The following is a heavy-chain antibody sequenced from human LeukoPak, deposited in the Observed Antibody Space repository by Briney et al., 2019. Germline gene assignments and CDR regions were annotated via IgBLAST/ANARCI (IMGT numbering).Heavy chain of an antibody. J-gene: IGHJ5*02. V-gene: IGHV1-2*02. CDR1: GYTFTVYY. CDR2: INPNSGGT. CDR3: ARDMTTVTSGWFDP. Sequence: ASVKVSCKASGYTFTVYYIHWGRQAPGQGLEWMGWINPNSGGTNYAQKFQGRVTMTRDTSISTAYMELSRLRSDDTAVYYCARDMTTVTSGWFDPWGQGTLVTVSS. D-gene: IGHD4-17*01.